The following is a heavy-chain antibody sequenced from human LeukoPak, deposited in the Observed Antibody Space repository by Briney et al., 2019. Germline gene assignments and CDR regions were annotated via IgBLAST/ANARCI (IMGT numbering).Heavy chain of an antibody. Sequence: ASVKVSCKVSGYTLTELSMHWVRQAPGKGLEWMGGFDPEDGETIYAQKFQGRVTMTEDTSTDTAYKELSSLRSEDTAVYYCATPPLYCTNGVCSFDYWGQGTLVTVSS. CDR3: ATPPLYCTNGVCSFDY. J-gene: IGHJ4*02. V-gene: IGHV1-24*01. CDR1: GYTLTELS. CDR2: FDPEDGET. D-gene: IGHD2-8*01.